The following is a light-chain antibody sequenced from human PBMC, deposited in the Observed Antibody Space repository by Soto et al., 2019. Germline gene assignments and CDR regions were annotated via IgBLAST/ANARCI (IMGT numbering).Light chain of an antibody. CDR2: EAS. Sequence: EIVLTQSPATLSLSPGERATLSCRANQTVNNYLAWFQQKPGQAPLLLIYEASTRAAGIPARFSGSGSGTDFTLTISSLEPEDGAVYYCQQRTNWPPFSVGQGTKLESK. V-gene: IGKV3-11*01. J-gene: IGKJ2*03. CDR1: QTVNNY. CDR3: QQRTNWPPFS.